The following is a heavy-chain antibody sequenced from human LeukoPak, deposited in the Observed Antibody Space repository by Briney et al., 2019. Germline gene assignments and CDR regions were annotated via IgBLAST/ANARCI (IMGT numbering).Heavy chain of an antibody. V-gene: IGHV1-2*02. CDR1: GYTFTGYY. D-gene: IGHD3-3*01. J-gene: IGHJ4*02. Sequence: ASVKVSCKASGYTFTGYYMHWVRQAPGQGLEWMGWINPNSGGTNYAQKFQGRVTMTRDTSISTAYMELSRLRSDDTAVYYCARDGKITIFGVVITYFDYWGQGTLVTVSS. CDR2: INPNSGGT. CDR3: ARDGKITIFGVVITYFDY.